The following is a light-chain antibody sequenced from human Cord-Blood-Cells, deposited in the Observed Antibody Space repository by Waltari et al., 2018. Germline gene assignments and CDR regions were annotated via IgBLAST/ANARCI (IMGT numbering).Light chain of an antibody. CDR2: GAS. J-gene: IGKJ3*01. V-gene: IGKV3-15*01. Sequence: DIVMTQSLATLSVSPGERATLSCRASQSVSSNLAWYQQKPGQAPRLLIYGASTRATGIPARFSGSGSGTEFTLTISSLQSEDFAVYYCQQYNNWPLTFGPGTKVDIK. CDR1: QSVSSN. CDR3: QQYNNWPLT.